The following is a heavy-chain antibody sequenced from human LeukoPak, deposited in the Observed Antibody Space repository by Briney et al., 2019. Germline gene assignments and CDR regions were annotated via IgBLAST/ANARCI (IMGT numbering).Heavy chain of an antibody. D-gene: IGHD1-1*01. CDR2: INPNSGGT. CDR3: ARDAARTTAPDDY. J-gene: IGHJ4*02. V-gene: IGHV1-2*02. Sequence: ASVKVSCKASGYTFTSYGISWVRQAPGQGLEWMGWINPNSGGTNYAQNFQGRVTMTRDTSISTAYIELSRLTSDDTAVYYCARDAARTTAPDDYWGQGTLVTVSS. CDR1: GYTFTSYG.